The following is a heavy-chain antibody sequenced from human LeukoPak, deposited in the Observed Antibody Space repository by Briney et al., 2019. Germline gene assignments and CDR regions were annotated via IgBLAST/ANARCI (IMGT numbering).Heavy chain of an antibody. Sequence: ASVKVSCKAYGYAFTGYYMHWVRQAPGQGLEWMGWINPNSGGTNYAQKFQGRVTMTRDTSISTAYMELSRLRSDDTAVYYCARETHSSSWSSAFDIWGQGTMVTVSS. CDR1: GYAFTGYY. D-gene: IGHD6-13*01. V-gene: IGHV1-2*02. J-gene: IGHJ3*02. CDR2: INPNSGGT. CDR3: ARETHSSSWSSAFDI.